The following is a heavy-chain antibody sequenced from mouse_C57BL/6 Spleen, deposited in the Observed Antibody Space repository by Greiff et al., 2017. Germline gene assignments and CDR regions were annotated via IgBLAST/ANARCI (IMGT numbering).Heavy chain of an antibody. J-gene: IGHJ2*01. Sequence: QVQLKESGAELVKPGASVKISCKASGYAFSSYWMNWVKQRPGKGLEWIGQIYPGDGDTNYNGKFKGKATLTADKSSSTAYMQLSSLTSEDSAVYFCARSGSSYDFDYWGQGTTLTVSS. D-gene: IGHD1-1*01. CDR1: GYAFSSYW. CDR3: ARSGSSYDFDY. V-gene: IGHV1-80*01. CDR2: IYPGDGDT.